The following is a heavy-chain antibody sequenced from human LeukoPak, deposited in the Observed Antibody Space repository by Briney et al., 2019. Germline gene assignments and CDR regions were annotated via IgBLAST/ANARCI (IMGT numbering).Heavy chain of an antibody. CDR1: GFTFSSYA. CDR3: ARVEEGWFDP. J-gene: IGHJ5*02. V-gene: IGHV3-30*14. Sequence: GGSLRLSCAASGFTFSSYAMHWVRQAPGTGLEWAAVISYDGNSKYYADSVKDRFTISRDNSKNTLYLQMNSLSAEDTAVYYCARVEEGWFDPWGQGTLVTVSS. CDR2: ISYDGNSK.